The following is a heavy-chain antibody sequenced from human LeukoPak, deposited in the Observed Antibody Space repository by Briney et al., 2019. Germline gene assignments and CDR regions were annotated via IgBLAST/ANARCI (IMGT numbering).Heavy chain of an antibody. V-gene: IGHV4-59*01. Sequence: SSETLSLTCTVSGGSISSYYWSWVRQPPGKGLEWIGYIYYSGSTNYNPSLKSRVTISVDTSKNQFSLKLSSVTAAVTAGYYCARVGDGDYCAFDIWGQGTMVTVSS. J-gene: IGHJ3*02. CDR3: ARVGDGDYCAFDI. CDR1: GGSISSYY. D-gene: IGHD4-17*01. CDR2: IYYSGST.